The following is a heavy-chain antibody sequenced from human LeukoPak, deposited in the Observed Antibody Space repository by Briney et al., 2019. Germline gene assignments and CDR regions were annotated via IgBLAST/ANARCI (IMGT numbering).Heavy chain of an antibody. Sequence: GGSLRLSCAASGFIFSHYGMNWVRQAPGKGLEWVSGITSRRTTYYADSVKGRFTISRDNSKNMVWLQINSPTDEDTATYYCAKDGNWARFEDWGQGTLVTVSS. D-gene: IGHD7-27*01. V-gene: IGHV3-23*01. J-gene: IGHJ4*02. CDR1: GFIFSHYG. CDR3: AKDGNWARFED. CDR2: ITSRRTT.